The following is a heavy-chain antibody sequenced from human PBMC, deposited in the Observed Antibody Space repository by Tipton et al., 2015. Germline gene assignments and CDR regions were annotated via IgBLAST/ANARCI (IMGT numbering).Heavy chain of an antibody. CDR3: AKTSMLAAFDL. V-gene: IGHV3-30*18. CDR1: GFAFRGYK. J-gene: IGHJ4*02. D-gene: IGHD3-10*02. Sequence: RSLRLSCAASGFAFRGYKMHWVRQRPGKGLEWVADISYDGSQKYYGRSVEGRFTISRDNSKNVLYLQMSSLGSDDTARYFCAKTSMLAAFDLWGQGTLVTVSS. CDR2: ISYDGSQK.